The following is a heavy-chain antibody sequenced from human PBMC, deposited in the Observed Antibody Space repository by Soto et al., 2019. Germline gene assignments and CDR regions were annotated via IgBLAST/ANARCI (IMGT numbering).Heavy chain of an antibody. Sequence: GESLKISCKGSGYSFTSYWIGWVRQAPGQGLEWMGWMNPSTGNTDSAEKFQGRLTMTRNTSISTVYMELSSLSFEDTAVYYCARGRIIVAGGFDPWGQGTLVTVSS. CDR1: GYSFTSYW. V-gene: IGHV1-8*02. CDR2: MNPSTGNT. J-gene: IGHJ5*02. CDR3: ARGRIIVAGGFDP. D-gene: IGHD6-19*01.